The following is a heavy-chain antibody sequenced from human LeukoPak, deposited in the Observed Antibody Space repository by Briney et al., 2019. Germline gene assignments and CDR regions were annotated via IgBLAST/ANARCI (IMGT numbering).Heavy chain of an antibody. J-gene: IGHJ6*02. CDR3: ARDQAHYYGSGSYKFYYYYGMDV. CDR1: GLIVSRNY. Sequence: GGWLRDSCAASGLIVSRNYLSWVRQAGGKGLAGVSVIYSGGSKYYADSVQGRCTIYSHHSKNTLYLQMNSLRAEDTAVYYCARDQAHYYGSGSYKFYYYYGMDVWGQGTTVTVSS. V-gene: IGHV3-66*01. D-gene: IGHD3-10*01. CDR2: IYSGGSK.